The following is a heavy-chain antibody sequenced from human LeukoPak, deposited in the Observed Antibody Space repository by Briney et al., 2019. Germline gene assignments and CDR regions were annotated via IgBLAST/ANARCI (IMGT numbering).Heavy chain of an antibody. D-gene: IGHD4-17*01. CDR2: ISYDGSNK. J-gene: IGHJ4*02. V-gene: IGHV3-30*04. CDR3: ARAPSMSSDYAEDYFDY. CDR1: GFTFSSYA. Sequence: PGGSLRLSCVVSGFTFSSYAMHWVRQAPGKGLEWVAVISYDGSNKYYAHSVKGRFTISRDNSKNTLYLQMNSLRAEHTAVYYCARAPSMSSDYAEDYFDYWGQGTLVTVSS.